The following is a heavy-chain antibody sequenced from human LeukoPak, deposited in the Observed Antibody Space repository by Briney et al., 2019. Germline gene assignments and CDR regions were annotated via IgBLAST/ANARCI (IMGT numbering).Heavy chain of an antibody. D-gene: IGHD6-13*01. V-gene: IGHV1-2*04. J-gene: IGHJ6*02. CDR1: GYTFTGYY. CDR2: INPNSGGT. Sequence: ASVKVSCKASGYTFTGYYMHWVRQAPGQGLEWMGWINPNSGGTNYAQKFQGWVTMTRDTSISTAYMELSRLRSDDTAVYYCARGFHWRYSSSWLPRYYYYGMDVWGQGTTVTVSS. CDR3: ARGFHWRYSSSWLPRYYYYGMDV.